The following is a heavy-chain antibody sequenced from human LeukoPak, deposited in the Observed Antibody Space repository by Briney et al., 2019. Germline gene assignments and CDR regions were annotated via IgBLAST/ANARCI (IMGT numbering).Heavy chain of an antibody. Sequence: GGSLRLSCAASGFIVSSNYMSWVRQAPGKGLEWVSVIYSDGSTYYADSVKGRFTISRDNSKNTLYLQMNSLRAEDTAVYYCARDRKYYDSSGYYYWGQGTLVTVSS. CDR1: GFIVSSNY. V-gene: IGHV3-53*01. CDR2: IYSDGST. J-gene: IGHJ4*02. D-gene: IGHD3-22*01. CDR3: ARDRKYYDSSGYYY.